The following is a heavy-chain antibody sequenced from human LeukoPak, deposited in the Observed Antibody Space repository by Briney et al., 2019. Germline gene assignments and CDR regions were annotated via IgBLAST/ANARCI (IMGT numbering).Heavy chain of an antibody. J-gene: IGHJ3*02. CDR1: GFTFSSYE. CDR2: ITTTDTTK. Sequence: PGGSLRLSCAAPGFTFSSYEMNWVRQGPGKGLEWISYITTTDTTKYYTDSVKGRFTISRDNAKNSLYLQMHSLRAEDTAVYYCARGGFVFDIWGQGTVVTVSS. CDR3: ARGGFVFDI. V-gene: IGHV3-48*03. D-gene: IGHD3-10*01.